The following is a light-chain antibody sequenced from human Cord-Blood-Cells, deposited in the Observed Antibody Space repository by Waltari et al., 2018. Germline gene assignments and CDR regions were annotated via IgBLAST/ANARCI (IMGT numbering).Light chain of an antibody. V-gene: IGLV2-11*01. CDR3: CSYAGSYV. CDR1: SSDVGGYNY. J-gene: IGLJ1*01. CDR2: DVS. Sequence: QSVLTQPRSVSGSPGQSATISCTGTSSDVGGYNYVCWSQQHPGKAPKLMIYDVSKRPSGVPDRFSGSKSGNTASLTISGLQAEDEADYYCCSYAGSYVFGTGTKVTVL.